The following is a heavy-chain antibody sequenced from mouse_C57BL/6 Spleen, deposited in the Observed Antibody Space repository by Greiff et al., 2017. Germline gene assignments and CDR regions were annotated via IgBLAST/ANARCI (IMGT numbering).Heavy chain of an antibody. Sequence: VQLKGSGPSLVQPSQSPSITSQVPGFSLTSYGVHGVRRSLRKGRGGLGVIWSGGSTDDNAAFISRLSISKDNSKSQVFFKMNSLQADDTAISYCARSGHYDVTWFACWGQGTLVTVSA. CDR1: GFSLTSYG. J-gene: IGHJ3*01. D-gene: IGHD2-4*01. CDR2: IWSGGST. CDR3: ARSGHYDVTWFAC. V-gene: IGHV2-2*01.